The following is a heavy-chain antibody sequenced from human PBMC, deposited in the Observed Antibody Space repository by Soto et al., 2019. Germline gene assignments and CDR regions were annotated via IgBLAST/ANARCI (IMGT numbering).Heavy chain of an antibody. J-gene: IGHJ5*02. CDR1: GYTFTSYY. CDR2: INPSGGST. V-gene: IGHV1-46*01. D-gene: IGHD6-13*01. CDR3: AGSIAAAGTADWFDH. Sequence: QVQLVQSGAEVKKPGASVKVSCKASGYTFTSYYMHWVRQAPGQGLEWMGIINPSGGSTSYAQKFQGRVTMTRDTSTSTVYMELSSLRSEDTAVYYCAGSIAAAGTADWFDHWGQGTLVTVSS.